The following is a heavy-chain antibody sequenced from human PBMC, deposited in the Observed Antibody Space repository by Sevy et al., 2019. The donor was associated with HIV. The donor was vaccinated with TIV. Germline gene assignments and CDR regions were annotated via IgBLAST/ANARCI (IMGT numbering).Heavy chain of an antibody. V-gene: IGHV1-46*01. J-gene: IGHJ4*02. Sequence: ASVKVSCKASGYTITRYYVHWVRQAPGQGLEWMGIINPSDGGTTYAQKFQGRVTMTRDTSTSTVYMELSSLRSDDTAVYYCASYTTGSRGDYWGQGTLVTVSS. CDR2: INPSDGGT. D-gene: IGHD3-16*01. CDR3: ASYTTGSRGDY. CDR1: GYTITRYY.